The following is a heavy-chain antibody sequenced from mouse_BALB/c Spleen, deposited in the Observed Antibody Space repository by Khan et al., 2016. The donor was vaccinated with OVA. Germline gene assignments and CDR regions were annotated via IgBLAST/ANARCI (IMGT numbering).Heavy chain of an antibody. Sequence: VRLQQSGPELVRPGASVKISCKASGYSFTGYFMNWVMQSHGKSLEWIGRINPHIGETFYNQRFKDKATLTVDESSSTAHMELRSLESEDSAVYYCTRIYRSDFDYWGQGTTLTVSS. J-gene: IGHJ2*01. CDR3: TRIYRSDFDY. CDR1: GYSFTGYF. D-gene: IGHD1-1*01. V-gene: IGHV1-20*02. CDR2: INPHIGET.